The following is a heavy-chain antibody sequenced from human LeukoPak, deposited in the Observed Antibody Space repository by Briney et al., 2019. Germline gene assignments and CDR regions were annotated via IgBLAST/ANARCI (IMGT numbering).Heavy chain of an antibody. CDR3: VRGGWELDY. J-gene: IGHJ4*02. D-gene: IGHD1-26*01. Sequence: PGGSLRLSCAASGFTFSTYAMTWVRQAPGKGLEWVAHIKEDGTEKYYLDSVKGRFTIARDDARNSLFLQMNSLRVDDTATYYCVRGGWELDYWGQGSPVTVSS. CDR2: IKEDGTEK. V-gene: IGHV3-7*01. CDR1: GFTFSTYA.